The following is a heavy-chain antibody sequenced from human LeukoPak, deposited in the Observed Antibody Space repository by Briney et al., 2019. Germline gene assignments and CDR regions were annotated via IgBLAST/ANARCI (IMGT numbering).Heavy chain of an antibody. CDR3: ARGLESSGWYGMDV. CDR2: INTSGATT. V-gene: IGHV1-46*01. CDR1: GYTFSRHY. Sequence: GASVKVSCKTSGYTFSRHYIHWVRQAPGQGLEWLGIINTSGATTRYGQNFKGRVTATRDTSMSTVYMEMSSLNSEDTAVYYCARGLESSGWYGMDVWGQGTTIIVSS. D-gene: IGHD6-19*01. J-gene: IGHJ6*02.